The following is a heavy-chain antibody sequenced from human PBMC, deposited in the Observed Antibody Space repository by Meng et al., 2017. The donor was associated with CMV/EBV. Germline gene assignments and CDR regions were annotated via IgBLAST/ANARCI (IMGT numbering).Heavy chain of an antibody. CDR1: GFTFSSYA. CDR3: ARTGTTGTLFDWFDP. V-gene: IGHV3-30*14. J-gene: IGHJ5*02. Sequence: GRSLKISCAASGFTFSSYAMHWVRQAPGKGLEWVAVISYDGSNKYYADSVKGRFTISRDNSKNTLYLQMNSLRAEDTAVYYCARTGTTGTLFDWFDPWGQGTLVTVSS. D-gene: IGHD1-1*01. CDR2: ISYDGSNK.